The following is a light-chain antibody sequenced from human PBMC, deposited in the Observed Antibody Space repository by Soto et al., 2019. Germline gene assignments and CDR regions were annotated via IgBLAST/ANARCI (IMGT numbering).Light chain of an antibody. CDR2: GAS. V-gene: IGKV3-20*01. J-gene: IGKJ1*01. Sequence: EIVLTQSPGTMSLSPGERATLSCRTSQSVSSSFLAWYHQKPGQAPRLLIYGASSRATGVPDRLSGSGSGTDFTLTISRLEPEDFGVYYCQKYVAAPWTFGQGTKLEIK. CDR1: QSVSSSF. CDR3: QKYVAAPWT.